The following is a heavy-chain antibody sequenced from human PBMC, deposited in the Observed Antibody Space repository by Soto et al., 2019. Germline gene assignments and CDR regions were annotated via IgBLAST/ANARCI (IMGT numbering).Heavy chain of an antibody. J-gene: IGHJ6*02. CDR3: ARIAARYYYYYGMDV. V-gene: IGHV5-10-1*01. CDR1: GYSFTSYW. Sequence: GGSLKFSCKGSGYSFTSYWFSWVRQMPGKGLEWMGRIDPSDSYTNYSPSFQGQVTISAEKSISTAYMQWSSLKDSDNAMYYCARIAARYYYYYGMDVWGQGTPVTVSS. CDR2: IDPSDSYT. D-gene: IGHD6-6*01.